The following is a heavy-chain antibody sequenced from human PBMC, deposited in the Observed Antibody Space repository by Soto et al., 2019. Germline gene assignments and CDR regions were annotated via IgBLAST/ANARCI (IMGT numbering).Heavy chain of an antibody. D-gene: IGHD4-4*01. CDR3: TSRYSNYESSPYYYYYGMDV. CDR1: GVTFSSYW. CDR2: IKSKTDGGTT. Sequence: GGSLRLSCAASGVTFSSYWMHWVRQAPGKGLEWVGRIKSKTDGGTTDYAAPVKGRFTISRDDSKNTLYLQMNSLKTEDTAVYYCTSRYSNYESSPYYYYYGMDVWGQGTTVTVSS. V-gene: IGHV3-15*07. J-gene: IGHJ6*02.